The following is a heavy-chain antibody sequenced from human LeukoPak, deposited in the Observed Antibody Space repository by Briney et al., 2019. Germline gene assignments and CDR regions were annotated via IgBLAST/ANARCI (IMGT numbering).Heavy chain of an antibody. J-gene: IGHJ3*02. CDR3: AKLMDYTDSLHDVFDI. CDR1: GGSISGSY. Sequence: SETLSLTCNVSGGSISGSYWSWIRQSPGKRLEWIGYIYYTGSANYNPSLRSRVTISIDLSKNQFSLTLSSVTAADTAVYYCAKLMDYTDSLHDVFDIWGQGTMVTVSP. D-gene: IGHD4-17*01. V-gene: IGHV4-59*08. CDR2: IYYTGSA.